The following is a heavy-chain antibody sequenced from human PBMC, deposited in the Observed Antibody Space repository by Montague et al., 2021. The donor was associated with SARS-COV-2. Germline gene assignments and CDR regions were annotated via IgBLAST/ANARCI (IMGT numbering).Heavy chain of an antibody. CDR1: GGSFSDYH. J-gene: IGHJ4*02. CDR3: ARAAPGY. CDR2: INYGGST. V-gene: IGHV4-34*01. D-gene: IGHD1-1*01. Sequence: SETLSLTCAVYGGSFSDYHWTWVCQSPGEGLERIGQINYGGSTKYNSSLKSRVTISIDTSKNQFPLKLTSVTAADTAVYYCARAAPGYWGQGTLVTVSS.